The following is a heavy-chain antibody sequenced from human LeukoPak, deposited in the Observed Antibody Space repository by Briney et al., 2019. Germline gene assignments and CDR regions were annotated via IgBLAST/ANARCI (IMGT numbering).Heavy chain of an antibody. CDR2: VNHGGST. CDR1: GGSFSGYY. J-gene: IGHJ4*02. V-gene: IGHV4-34*01. CDR3: ARRRSWNDVLDS. D-gene: IGHD1-1*01. Sequence: SETLSLTCAVYGGSFSGYYWSWIRQPPGKGLEWIGEVNHGGSTNCNPSLKSRATVLVDTARNQFSLKLTSMTAADTGVYYCARRRSWNDVLDSWGQGTLVTVSS.